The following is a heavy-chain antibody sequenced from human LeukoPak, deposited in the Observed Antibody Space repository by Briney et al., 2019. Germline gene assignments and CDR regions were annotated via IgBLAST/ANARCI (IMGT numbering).Heavy chain of an antibody. D-gene: IGHD3-3*01. CDR3: ARRAPDYDFWSGYYATAGALDV. V-gene: IGHV5-51*01. Sequence: GESLKISCKGSGYSFTSYWIGWVRQMPGKGLEWMAIIYPGDSDTRYSPSFQRQATTSADKSISTAYLQWSSLKASDTAMYYCARRAPDYDFWSGYYATAGALDVWGKGTTVTVSS. J-gene: IGHJ6*04. CDR2: IYPGDSDT. CDR1: GYSFTSYW.